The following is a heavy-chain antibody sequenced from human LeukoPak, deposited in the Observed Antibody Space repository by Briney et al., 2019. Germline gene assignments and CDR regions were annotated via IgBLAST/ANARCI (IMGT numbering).Heavy chain of an antibody. V-gene: IGHV4-38-2*02. CDR1: GYSISSGYY. J-gene: IGHJ3*02. CDR3: ARDGMVYAGDAFDI. Sequence: PSETLSLTCTVSGYSISSGYYWGWIRQPPGKGLEWIGSIYHSGSTYYNPSLKSRVTISVDTSKNQFSLKLSSVTAADTAVYYCARDGMVYAGDAFDIWGQGTMVTVSS. D-gene: IGHD2-8*01. CDR2: IYHSGST.